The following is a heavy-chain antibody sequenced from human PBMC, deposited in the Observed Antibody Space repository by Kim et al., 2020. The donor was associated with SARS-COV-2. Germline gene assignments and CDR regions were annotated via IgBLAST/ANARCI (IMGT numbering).Heavy chain of an antibody. CDR3: ARDTAVVVVAAPYYYYGMDV. CDR2: ISSSSSYT. CDR1: GFTFSDYY. V-gene: IGHV3-11*05. J-gene: IGHJ6*02. D-gene: IGHD2-15*01. Sequence: GGSLRLSCAASGFTFSDYYMSWIRQAPGKGLEWVSYISSSSSYTNYADSVKGRFTISRDNAKNSLYLQMNSLRAEDTAVYYCARDTAVVVVAAPYYYYGMDVWGQGTTVTVSS.